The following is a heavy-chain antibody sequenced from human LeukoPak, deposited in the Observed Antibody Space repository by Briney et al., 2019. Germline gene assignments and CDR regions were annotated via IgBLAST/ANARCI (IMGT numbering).Heavy chain of an antibody. V-gene: IGHV1-2*02. Sequence: ASVKVSCKASGYTFTNYGVSWVRQAPGQGLEWMGWINPNSGGTNYAQKFQGRVTMTRDTSISTAYMELSRLRSDDTAVYYCARDEGTVAGRGFDPWGQGTLVTVSS. CDR1: GYTFTNYG. J-gene: IGHJ5*02. CDR2: INPNSGGT. CDR3: ARDEGTVAGRGFDP. D-gene: IGHD6-19*01.